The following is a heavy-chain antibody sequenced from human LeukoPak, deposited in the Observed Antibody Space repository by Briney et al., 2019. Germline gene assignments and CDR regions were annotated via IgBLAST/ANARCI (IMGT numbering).Heavy chain of an antibody. CDR3: ARDGEYGTGSYYRGCFDY. J-gene: IGHJ4*02. D-gene: IGHD3-10*01. V-gene: IGHV1-2*02. CDR1: GYTFTNYY. CDR2: INPNNGGT. Sequence: GASVKVSCKASGYTFTNYYMHWVRQAPGQGLEWMGWINPNNGGTSYAQKFQGRVTMTRDTSVTTAYMDLSGLTSDDTAVYYCARDGEYGTGSYYRGCFDYWGQGTLVTVSS.